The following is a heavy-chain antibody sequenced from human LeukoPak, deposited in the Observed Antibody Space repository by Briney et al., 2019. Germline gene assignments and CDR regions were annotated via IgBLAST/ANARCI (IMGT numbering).Heavy chain of an antibody. CDR1: GYTFTSYD. J-gene: IGHJ4*02. CDR3: ARRYYDSSGYPSIDS. CDR2: MNPNSGNT. D-gene: IGHD3-22*01. Sequence: ASVKVSCKASGYTFTSYDINWVRQATGQGLEWMGWMNPNSGNTGYAQKFQGRVILTRNTSISTAYMELSSLRSEDTAVYYCARRYYDSSGYPSIDSWGQGTLVTVSS. V-gene: IGHV1-8*01.